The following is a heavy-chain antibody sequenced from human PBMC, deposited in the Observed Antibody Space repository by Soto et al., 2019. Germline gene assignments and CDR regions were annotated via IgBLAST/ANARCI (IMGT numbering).Heavy chain of an antibody. Sequence: GRAERLSCAACGFTFNNYAMNWVRQAPGKGLEWVATISATGGSTYYADSVKGRFTISRDNSKNTLYLQMNGLRVEDTAVYYCAKDRLAGNFDYWGQGTQVTVSS. V-gene: IGHV3-23*01. CDR3: AKDRLAGNFDY. J-gene: IGHJ4*02. CDR1: GFTFNNYA. CDR2: ISATGGST.